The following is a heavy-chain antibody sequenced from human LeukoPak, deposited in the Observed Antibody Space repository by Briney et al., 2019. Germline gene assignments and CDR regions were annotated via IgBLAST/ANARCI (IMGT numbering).Heavy chain of an antibody. CDR3: ARGNEAAAEDR. J-gene: IGHJ5*02. V-gene: IGHV4-39*01. CDR2: IHHRGST. Sequence: SETLSLTCTVTGGSITSGSYFWGWIRQPPGKGLEWIASIHHRGSTYSNPSLMSRVTTSVDTSRNQFSLKLRSVTAADTAVYFCARGNEAAAEDRWGQGTLVIVSS. D-gene: IGHD6-13*01. CDR1: GGSITSGSYF.